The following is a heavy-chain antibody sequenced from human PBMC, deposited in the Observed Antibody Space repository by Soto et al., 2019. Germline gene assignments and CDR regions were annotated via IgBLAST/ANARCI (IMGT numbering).Heavy chain of an antibody. D-gene: IGHD6-6*01. CDR1: GYTFSNYG. V-gene: IGHV1-18*01. Sequence: QVPLVQSGGEVRKPGDSVKVSCKASGYTFSNYGITWVRQAPGQAFEWMGWISGYDGNTNYAQNFQGRVTMTTDPSTRTAYMELRSLRSDDTAVYYCARKSSSSSWFDPWGQGTLVTVSS. CDR2: ISGYDGNT. J-gene: IGHJ5*02. CDR3: ARKSSSSSWFDP.